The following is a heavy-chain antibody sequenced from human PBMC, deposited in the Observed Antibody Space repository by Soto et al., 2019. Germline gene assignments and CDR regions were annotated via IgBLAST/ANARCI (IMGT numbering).Heavy chain of an antibody. CDR1: GASVSSLRHY. D-gene: IGHD1-26*01. J-gene: IGHJ5*02. V-gene: IGHV4-61*01. CDR2: IYNSDST. Sequence: SETLSLTCTVSGASVSSLRHYWTWIRQPPGKGLEWIGEIYNSDSTDYNPSLKGRITISVDTSKNQFSLKLSSVTAADTAIYYCAVQQWDWFAPWGQGTLVTVSS. CDR3: AVQQWDWFAP.